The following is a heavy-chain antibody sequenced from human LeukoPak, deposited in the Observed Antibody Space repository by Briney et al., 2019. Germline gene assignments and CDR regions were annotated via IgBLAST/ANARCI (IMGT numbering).Heavy chain of an antibody. D-gene: IGHD2-15*01. V-gene: IGHV1-69*01. CDR2: IIPIFGTA. CDR3: ARGHCSGGSCYLYYYYYYMDV. Sequence: SVKLSCKASAGTFSSYAISWVRQVPGQGLEWMGGIIPIFGTANYAQKIQGRVTITADESTSTAYMELSSLRSEDTAVYYCARGHCSGGSCYLYYYYYYMDVWGKGTTVTVSS. CDR1: AGTFSSYA. J-gene: IGHJ6*03.